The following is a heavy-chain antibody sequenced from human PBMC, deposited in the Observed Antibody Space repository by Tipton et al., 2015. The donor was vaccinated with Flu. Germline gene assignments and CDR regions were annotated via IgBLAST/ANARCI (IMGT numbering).Heavy chain of an antibody. V-gene: IGHV1-46*01. CDR1: GYTFSSYY. CDR3: ARVRYSYGTDAFDT. Sequence: QLVQSGAEVKKPGASVKLSCRASGYTFSSYYINWVRRAPGQGLEWMGVINPSGGSTSYAQKFQGRVTMTRDTSTSTVYMELSSLRSEDTAVYYCARVRYSYGTDAFDTWGQGTMVTVSS. CDR2: INPSGGST. D-gene: IGHD5-18*01. J-gene: IGHJ3*02.